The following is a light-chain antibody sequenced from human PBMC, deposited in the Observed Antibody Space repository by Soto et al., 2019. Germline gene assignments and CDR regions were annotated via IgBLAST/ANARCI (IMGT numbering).Light chain of an antibody. J-gene: IGKJ4*01. CDR1: QNINNN. CDR3: QQYNSWPPLT. Sequence: EIVMTQSPATLSVSPGERATLFCRASQNINNNLAWYQQKPDQAPRLLIYGAYTRATGIPATFSGSGSGTEFTLTISSLQSEDFAVYYCQQYNSWPPLTFCGGTKVEI. V-gene: IGKV3-15*01. CDR2: GAY.